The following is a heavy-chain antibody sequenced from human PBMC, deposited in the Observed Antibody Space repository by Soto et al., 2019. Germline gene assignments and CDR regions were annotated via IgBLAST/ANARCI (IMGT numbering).Heavy chain of an antibody. D-gene: IGHD5-12*01. J-gene: IGHJ4*02. CDR3: AKARGASTAYDFDY. Sequence: GSLRLSCAASGLTFRSCAMSWVRQAPGMGLEWVSTISGGGGGTYYADSVKGRFTISRDNSKNTLYLQMNSLRAEDTAVYYCAKARGASTAYDFDYWGQGIPVTVSS. CDR1: GLTFRSCA. CDR2: ISGGGGGT. V-gene: IGHV3-23*01.